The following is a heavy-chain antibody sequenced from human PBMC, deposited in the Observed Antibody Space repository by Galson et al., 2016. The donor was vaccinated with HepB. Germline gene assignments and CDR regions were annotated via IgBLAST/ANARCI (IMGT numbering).Heavy chain of an antibody. J-gene: IGHJ4*02. CDR2: IDWEDDK. D-gene: IGHD4-17*01. V-gene: IGHV2-70*01. Sequence: IRQPPGKALEWLALIDWEDDKYYSTSLKTRLTISKDTSKNQVVLTVANMDPVDTATYYCARTQTSVTTSYYFDYWGQGTLVTVSS. CDR3: ARTQTSVTTSYYFDY.